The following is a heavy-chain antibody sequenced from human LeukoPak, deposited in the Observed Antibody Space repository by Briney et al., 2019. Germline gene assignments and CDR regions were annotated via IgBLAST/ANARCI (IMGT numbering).Heavy chain of an antibody. V-gene: IGHV3-23*01. CDR3: ARAMMVVANLWGVFDY. Sequence: KTGGSLRLSCAASGFSFSSYAMSWVGQAPGKGLEWVSGISGSGGSTYSADSVKGRFTISRDNSKNTLFLQMNSLRGEDTAVYYCARAMMVVANLWGVFDYWGQGTLVTVSS. CDR2: ISGSGGST. J-gene: IGHJ4*02. D-gene: IGHD3-22*01. CDR1: GFSFSSYA.